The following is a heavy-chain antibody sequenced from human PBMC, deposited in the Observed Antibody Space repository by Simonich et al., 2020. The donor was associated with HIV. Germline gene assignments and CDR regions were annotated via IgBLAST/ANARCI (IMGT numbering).Heavy chain of an antibody. CDR3: TTTFFSDSSGSY. CDR2: IWYDGSKT. J-gene: IGHJ4*02. D-gene: IGHD3-22*01. V-gene: IGHV3-33*01. CDR1: GFIFANFG. Sequence: QVQLVESGGGVVQPGRSLRLSCATSGFIFANFGMHWVRQAPGKGLEWVAVIWYDGSKTYYADSVKGRFTNSRDTSKNTLFLKMNSLKTEDTAIYYCTTTFFSDSSGSYWGQGTLVIVSS.